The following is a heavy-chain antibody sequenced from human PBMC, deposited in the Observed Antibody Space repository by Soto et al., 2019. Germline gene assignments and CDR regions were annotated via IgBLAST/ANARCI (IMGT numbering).Heavy chain of an antibody. Sequence: SETLSLTYTVSDGSSSSYYCRWIRQPPGKGLEWIGYIYYSGSTNYNPSLKSRVTISVDTSKHQFSLKLSSVTAADTAVYYCARAYIVAYVRYYFDYWGQGTLVTVSS. CDR3: ARAYIVAYVRYYFDY. CDR2: IYYSGST. V-gene: IGHV4-59*01. CDR1: DGSSSSYY. D-gene: IGHD5-12*01. J-gene: IGHJ4*02.